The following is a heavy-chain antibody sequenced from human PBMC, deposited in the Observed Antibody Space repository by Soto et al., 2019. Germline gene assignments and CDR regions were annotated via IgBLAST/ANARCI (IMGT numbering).Heavy chain of an antibody. CDR3: AKDATDIVVVPAALGAFDR. V-gene: IGHV3-23*01. Sequence: GGSLRISFSASVFPFSSYSMSWVRQAPGKGLEWVSAISGSGGSTYYADSVKGRFTISRDNSKNTLYLQMNSLRAEDTAVYYCAKDATDIVVVPAALGAFDRWGQGTMVTVSS. CDR2: ISGSGGST. J-gene: IGHJ3*02. D-gene: IGHD2-2*01. CDR1: VFPFSSYS.